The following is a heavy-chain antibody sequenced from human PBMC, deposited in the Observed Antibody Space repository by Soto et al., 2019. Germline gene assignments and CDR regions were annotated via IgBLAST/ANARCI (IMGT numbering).Heavy chain of an antibody. Sequence: GESLKISCKGSGYSFTSYWIGWVRQMPGKGLEWMGIIYPGGSDTRYSPSFQGQVTISADKSISTAYLQWSSLKASDTAMYYCARQEDWNSGYDAFDIWGQGTMVTVSS. J-gene: IGHJ3*02. V-gene: IGHV5-51*01. CDR3: ARQEDWNSGYDAFDI. CDR2: IYPGGSDT. CDR1: GYSFTSYW. D-gene: IGHD1-7*01.